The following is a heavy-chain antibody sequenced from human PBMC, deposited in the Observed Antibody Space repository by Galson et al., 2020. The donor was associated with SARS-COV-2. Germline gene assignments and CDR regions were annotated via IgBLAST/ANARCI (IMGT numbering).Heavy chain of an antibody. D-gene: IGHD3-22*01. CDR2: ISYDGTNK. CDR3: AKWGWGDFESSGRSPVFDD. J-gene: IGHJ4*02. CDR1: GFTFSKYI. V-gene: IGHV3-30*18. Sequence: GGSLRLSCAASGFTFSKYIMHWVRQAPGKGLEWVAVISYDGTNKYYVDSVKGRFTISRDNSKNTLYLQMNSLRAEDTAIYYCAKWGWGDFESSGRSPVFDDWGQGALVTVSP.